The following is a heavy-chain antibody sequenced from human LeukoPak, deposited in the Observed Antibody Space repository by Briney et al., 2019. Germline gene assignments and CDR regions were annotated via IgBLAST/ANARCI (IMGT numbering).Heavy chain of an antibody. D-gene: IGHD5-18*01. J-gene: IGHJ4*02. CDR1: GGTFSSYS. Sequence: ASVKVSCKASGGTFSSYSISWVRQAPGQGLEWMGGIIPIFDTADYAQKFQGRVTITADESTSTAYVELSSLRSEDTAVYYCARDQDSIGYGENLYWGQGILVTVSS. CDR2: IIPIFDTA. V-gene: IGHV1-69*13. CDR3: ARDQDSIGYGENLY.